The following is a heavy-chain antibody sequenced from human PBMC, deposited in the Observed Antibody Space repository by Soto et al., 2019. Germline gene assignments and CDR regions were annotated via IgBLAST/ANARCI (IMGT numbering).Heavy chain of an antibody. J-gene: IGHJ6*02. CDR3: ARSYPNTIFGVVPSRGLDV. CDR2: IYYTGST. Sequence: SETLSLTCIVSGGSISSNYWSWIRQPPGKGLEWIGYIYYTGSTNFNPSLKNRVIISVDTSKNQFSLKLSSVTAADTAVYYCARSYPNTIFGVVPSRGLDVWGQGTTVTVS. CDR1: GGSISSNY. D-gene: IGHD3-3*01. V-gene: IGHV4-59*01.